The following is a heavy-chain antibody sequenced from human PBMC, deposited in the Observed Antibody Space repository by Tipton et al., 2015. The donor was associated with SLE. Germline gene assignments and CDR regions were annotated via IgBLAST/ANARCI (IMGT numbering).Heavy chain of an antibody. CDR2: INHSGST. D-gene: IGHD3/OR15-3a*01. CDR1: GGSFSGYY. J-gene: IGHJ6*03. CDR3: ARGPGLERDYYYYYYMDV. V-gene: IGHV4-34*01. Sequence: TLSLTCAVYGGSFSGYYWSWIRQPPGKGLEWLGEINHSGSTNYNPSLKSRVTISIDTAKNQFSLKLSSVTAADAAVYYCARGPGLERDYYYYYYMDVWTKGATVTVSS.